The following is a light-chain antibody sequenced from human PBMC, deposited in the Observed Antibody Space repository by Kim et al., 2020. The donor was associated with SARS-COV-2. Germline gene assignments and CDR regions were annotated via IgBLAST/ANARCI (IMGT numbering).Light chain of an antibody. CDR1: QTITIW. Sequence: GDRVTITCRASQTITIWLAWYQQKPGKAPSLLIYDASILESGVPSRFSGSGSGTEFTLTINSLQPDDFATYYCQEYKSDSWTFGQGTKVDIK. J-gene: IGKJ1*01. CDR2: DAS. V-gene: IGKV1-5*01. CDR3: QEYKSDSWT.